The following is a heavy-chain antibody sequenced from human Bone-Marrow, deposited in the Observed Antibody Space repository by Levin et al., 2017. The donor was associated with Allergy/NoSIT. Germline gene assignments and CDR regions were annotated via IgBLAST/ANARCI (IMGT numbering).Heavy chain of an antibody. D-gene: IGHD5-12*01. CDR1: GLSLRSLGVG. CDR3: ARQNGYEIDY. V-gene: IGHV2-5*02. J-gene: IGHJ4*02. Sequence: ESGPTLVKPTQTLTLTCTVSGLSLRSLGVGVGWIRQPPGKALEFLSLIYWDDDKRYSPSLKSRLTINRDISKNQVVLTMTNMDPLDTASYFCARQNGYEIDYWGQGILVTVSS. CDR2: IYWDDDK.